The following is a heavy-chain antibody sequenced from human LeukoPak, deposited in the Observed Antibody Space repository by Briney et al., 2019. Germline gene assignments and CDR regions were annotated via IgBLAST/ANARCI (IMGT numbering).Heavy chain of an antibody. Sequence: PSQTLSLTCTVSGDSISSGGHYWNWIRQRPGKGLEWIGYIFYTGSTYYNPSLKSRVTISVDTSKNQFSLKLSSVTAADTAVYYCARSPGIWNEYGRLEYWGRGALVTVSS. CDR1: GDSISSGGHY. CDR3: ARSPGIWNEYGRLEY. J-gene: IGHJ4*02. CDR2: IFYTGST. D-gene: IGHD1-1*01. V-gene: IGHV4-31*03.